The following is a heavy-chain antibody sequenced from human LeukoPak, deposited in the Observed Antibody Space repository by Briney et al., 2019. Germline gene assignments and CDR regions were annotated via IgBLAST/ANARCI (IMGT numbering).Heavy chain of an antibody. V-gene: IGHV4-31*03. Sequence: PSETLSLTCTVSGGSISSGGYYWSWIRQHPGKGLEWIGYIYYSGSTYYNPSLKSRVTISVDTSKNQFSLKLSSVTAADTAVYYCARHPIGFLSSFDFWGQGTLVAVSS. CDR1: GGSISSGGYY. CDR3: ARHPIGFLSSFDF. CDR2: IYYSGST. J-gene: IGHJ4*02. D-gene: IGHD3-10*01.